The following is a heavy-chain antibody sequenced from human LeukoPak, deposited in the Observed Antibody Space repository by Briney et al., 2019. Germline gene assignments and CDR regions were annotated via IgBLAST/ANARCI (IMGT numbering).Heavy chain of an antibody. Sequence: ASVKVSCKTSGYTFISYGINWVRQAPGQGLEWMGWISAYNGNTNYAQKFQGRVTMTTDTSTSTAYMELRSLRSDDTAVDYCGRGAWEVRGVIRLDDAFDIWGQGTMVTVSS. V-gene: IGHV1-18*01. CDR1: GYTFISYG. J-gene: IGHJ3*02. CDR3: GRGAWEVRGVIRLDDAFDI. CDR2: ISAYNGNT. D-gene: IGHD3-10*01.